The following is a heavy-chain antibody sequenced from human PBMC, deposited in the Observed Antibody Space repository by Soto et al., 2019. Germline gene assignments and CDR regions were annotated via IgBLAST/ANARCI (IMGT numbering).Heavy chain of an antibody. Sequence: SETLSLTCAVYGGSFSGYYWSWIRQPPGKGLEWIGEINHSGSTNYNPSLKSRVTISVDTSKNQFSLKLSSVTAADTAVYYCAREWGTDYYDSSGYYQTIIDYWGQGTLVTVSS. CDR3: AREWGTDYYDSSGYYQTIIDY. V-gene: IGHV4-34*01. CDR1: GGSFSGYY. J-gene: IGHJ4*02. D-gene: IGHD3-22*01. CDR2: INHSGST.